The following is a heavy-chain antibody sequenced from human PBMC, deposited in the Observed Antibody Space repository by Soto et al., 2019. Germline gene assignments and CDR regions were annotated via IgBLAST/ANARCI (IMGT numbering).Heavy chain of an antibody. CDR1: GGSISSGAYY. V-gene: IGHV4-31*03. Sequence: QVQLQESGPGLVKPAQTLSLTCTVSGGSISSGAYYWNWVRQHPGKGLEWIGYIYYSGSTYYNPSLKSRVSISVDTSQNQFSLRLNSVTAADTAVYYCARGGSSHYWIDYWGQGTLVTVSS. CDR2: IYYSGST. D-gene: IGHD6-13*01. CDR3: ARGGSSHYWIDY. J-gene: IGHJ4*02.